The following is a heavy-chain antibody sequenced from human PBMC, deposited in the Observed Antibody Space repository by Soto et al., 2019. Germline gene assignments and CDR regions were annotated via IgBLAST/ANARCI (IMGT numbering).Heavy chain of an antibody. CDR1: GFTFSDYY. D-gene: IGHD6-13*01. CDR3: ERDSYSSSWYRPVDY. V-gene: IGHV3-11*06. J-gene: IGHJ4*02. Sequence: QVQLVESGGGLVKPGGSLRLSCAASGFTFSDYYMSWIRQAPGKGLEWVSYISSSSSYTNYADSVKGRFTISRDNAKNSLYLQMNSLRAEDTAVYYCERDSYSSSWYRPVDYWGQGTLVTVSS. CDR2: ISSSSSYT.